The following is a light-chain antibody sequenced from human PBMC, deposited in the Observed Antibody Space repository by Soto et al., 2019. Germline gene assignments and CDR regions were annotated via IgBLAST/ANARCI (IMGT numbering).Light chain of an antibody. CDR3: SSYTSSSPYV. V-gene: IGLV2-14*01. J-gene: IGLJ1*01. CDR1: SSDVGGYNY. Sequence: QSALTPPASVSGSPGQSITISCTGTSSDVGGYNYVSWYQQHPGKAPKLMIYEVSNRPSGVSNRFSGSKSGNTASLTISGLQAEDEADYYCSSYTSSSPYVFGTGTKLTGL. CDR2: EVS.